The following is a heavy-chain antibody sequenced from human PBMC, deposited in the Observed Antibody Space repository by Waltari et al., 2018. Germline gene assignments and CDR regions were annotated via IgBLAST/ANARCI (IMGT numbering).Heavy chain of an antibody. CDR2: IYYSGIT. V-gene: IGHV4-59*01. Sequence: QVQLQASGPGLVKPSETLSLTCTVSGGSISSSYRSWIRQPPGKGLECIWYIYYSGITNHNPSLKGRVTLSVDTAKNQFSLKRSSVTAADTAVYYCARSPSTYDFWSGYLPDVWGKGTTVTVSS. D-gene: IGHD3-3*01. CDR1: GGSISSSY. J-gene: IGHJ6*04. CDR3: ARSPSTYDFWSGYLPDV.